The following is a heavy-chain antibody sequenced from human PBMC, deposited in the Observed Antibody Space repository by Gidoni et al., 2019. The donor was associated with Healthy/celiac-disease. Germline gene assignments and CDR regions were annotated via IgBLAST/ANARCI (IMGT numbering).Heavy chain of an antibody. J-gene: IGHJ3*02. CDR1: GYSISSGYY. V-gene: IGHV4-38-2*02. Sequence: QVHLQESGPGLVKPSETLSLTCTVSGYSISSGYYWGWIRQPPGKGLEWIGSIYHSGSTYYNPSLKSRVTISVDTSKNQFSLKLSSVTAADTAVYYCARVNFGDTFDIWGQGTMVTVSS. CDR2: IYHSGST. CDR3: ARVNFGDTFDI. D-gene: IGHD3-3*01.